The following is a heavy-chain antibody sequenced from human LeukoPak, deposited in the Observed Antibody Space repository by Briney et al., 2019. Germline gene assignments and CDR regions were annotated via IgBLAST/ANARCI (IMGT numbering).Heavy chain of an antibody. D-gene: IGHD3-16*01. Sequence: MSSQTLSLTCTVSGGSISSGGNYWSWIRQPPGKGLEWIGYIYHSGSTYYNPSLKSRVTISVDRSKNQFSLKLSSVTAADTAVYYCARGRTGGSDYWGQGTMVTVSS. J-gene: IGHJ4*02. V-gene: IGHV4-30-2*01. CDR2: IYHSGST. CDR1: GGSISSGGNY. CDR3: ARGRTGGSDY.